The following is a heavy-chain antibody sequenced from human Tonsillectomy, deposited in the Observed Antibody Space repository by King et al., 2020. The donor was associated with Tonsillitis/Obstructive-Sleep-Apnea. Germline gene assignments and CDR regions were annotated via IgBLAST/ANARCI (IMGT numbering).Heavy chain of an antibody. CDR2: ISSSSSTI. J-gene: IGHJ5*02. CDR3: ARDSYDILTGYYIGWFDP. Sequence: QLVQSGGGLVQPGGSLRLSCAASGFTFSSYSMNWVRQAPGKGLEWVSYISSSSSTIYYADSVKGRFTISRDNAKNSLYLQMNSRRDEDTAVYYCARDSYDILTGYYIGWFDPWGQGTLVTVSS. D-gene: IGHD3-9*01. CDR1: GFTFSSYS. V-gene: IGHV3-48*02.